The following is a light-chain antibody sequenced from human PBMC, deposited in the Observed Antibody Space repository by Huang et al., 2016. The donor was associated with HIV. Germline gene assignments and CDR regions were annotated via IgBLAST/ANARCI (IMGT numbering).Light chain of an antibody. CDR3: QQYGSSPRT. V-gene: IGKV3-20*01. CDR1: QSVSSSL. Sequence: EIVLTQSPGTLSLSPGERATLSCRASQSVSSSLLAWYQQKPGQAPSLLISGASSMATVNPDRFSGSRSGTDFTLTNSRLGPEYYAVYYCQQYGSSPRTFGPETKVEIK. CDR2: GAS. J-gene: IGKJ1*01.